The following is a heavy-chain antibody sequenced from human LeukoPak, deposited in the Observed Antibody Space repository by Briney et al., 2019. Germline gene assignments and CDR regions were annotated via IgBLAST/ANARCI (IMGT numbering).Heavy chain of an antibody. CDR2: ISWDGGST. CDR1: GFTFDDYT. Sequence: GGYLRRYCAASGFTFDDYTMHWVRQAPGKGLEWVSLISWDGGSTYYADSVKGRFTISRDNSKNSLYLQMNSLRTEDTALYYCAKDTRGSVVTAGYFDYWGQGTLVTVSS. J-gene: IGHJ4*02. D-gene: IGHD2-21*02. CDR3: AKDTRGSVVTAGYFDY. V-gene: IGHV3-43*01.